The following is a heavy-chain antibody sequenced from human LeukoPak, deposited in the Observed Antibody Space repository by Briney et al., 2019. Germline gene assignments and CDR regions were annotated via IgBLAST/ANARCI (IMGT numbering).Heavy chain of an antibody. CDR3: AKDKYGGSYFFDY. V-gene: IGHV3-53*05. D-gene: IGHD1-26*01. CDR2: MYSGGDT. CDR1: GFAVSSNY. J-gene: IGHJ4*02. Sequence: PGGSLRLSCAASGFAVSSNYMSWVRQAPGKGLEWVSVMYSGGDTYYADSVKGRFTISRDNSKNTLYLEVNNLRADDTALYYCAKDKYGGSYFFDYWGQGTLVTVSS.